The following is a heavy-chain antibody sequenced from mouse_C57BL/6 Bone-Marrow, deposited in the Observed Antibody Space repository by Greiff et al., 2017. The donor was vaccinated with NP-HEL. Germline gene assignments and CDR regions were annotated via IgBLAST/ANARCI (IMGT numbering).Heavy chain of an antibody. CDR1: GYTFTTYP. J-gene: IGHJ3*01. CDR3: ARTYDGYSAWFAY. D-gene: IGHD2-3*01. CDR2: FHPYNDDT. V-gene: IGHV1-47*01. Sequence: VQLQQSGAELVKPGASVTMSCKASGYTFTTYPIEWMKQNHGKSLEWIGNFHPYNDDTKYNEKFKGKATLTVEKSSSTVYLELSRLTSDDSAVYYCARTYDGYSAWFAYWGQGTLVTVSA.